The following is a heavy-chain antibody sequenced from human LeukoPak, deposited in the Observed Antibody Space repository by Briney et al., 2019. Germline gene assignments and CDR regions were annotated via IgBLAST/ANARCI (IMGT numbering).Heavy chain of an antibody. CDR2: IDPNSGGT. J-gene: IGHJ4*02. D-gene: IGHD5-24*01. V-gene: IGHV1-2*02. CDR1: GYAFTGYY. Sequence: GASVKVTCKASGYAFTGYYMSWVRHAPGQGLEWMGWIDPNSGGTYYAQKFQGRVTMTRDTSISTAYMELSRVTSDDTAVYYCARTINRDGYNALNYWGQGTLVTVSS. CDR3: ARTINRDGYNALNY.